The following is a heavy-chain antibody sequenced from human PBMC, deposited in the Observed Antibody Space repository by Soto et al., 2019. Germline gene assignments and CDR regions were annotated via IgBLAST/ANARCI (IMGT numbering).Heavy chain of an antibody. CDR1: GGSISSSSYY. V-gene: IGHV4-39*01. D-gene: IGHD4-17*01. CDR3: ARPVYGDYHNWFDP. Sequence: SETLSLTCTVSGGSISSSSYYWGWIRQPPGKGLEWIGSIYYSGSTYYNPSLKSRVTISVDTSKNQFSLKLSSVTAADTAVYYCARPVYGDYHNWFDPWGQGTLVTVSS. J-gene: IGHJ5*02. CDR2: IYYSGST.